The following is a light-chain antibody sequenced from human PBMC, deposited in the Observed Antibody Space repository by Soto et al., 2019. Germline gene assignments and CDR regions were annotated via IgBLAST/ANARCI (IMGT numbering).Light chain of an antibody. CDR1: SSNIGAGYD. CDR2: EVS. Sequence: QSVLTQPPSVSGAPGQRVTISCTGSSSNIGAGYDVHWYQQLPGTAPKLMIYEVSNRPSGVSNRFSGSKSGNTASLTISGLQAEDEADYYCSSYRSSTIVLFGGGTKLTVL. V-gene: IGLV1-40*01. J-gene: IGLJ2*01. CDR3: SSYRSSTIVL.